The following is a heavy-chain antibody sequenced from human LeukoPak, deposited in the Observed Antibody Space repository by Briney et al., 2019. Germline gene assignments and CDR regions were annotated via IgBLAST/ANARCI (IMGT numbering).Heavy chain of an antibody. CDR1: GYTFTGYY. D-gene: IGHD6-13*01. J-gene: IGHJ4*02. CDR3: ARAEYSSSWSDY. Sequence: ASVKVSCKASGYTFTGYYMHWVRQAPGQGLEWMGWINPNSGGTNYAQKFQGRVTMTRDTSISTAYMELRSLRSDDTAVYYCARAEYSSSWSDYWGQGTLVTVSS. CDR2: INPNSGGT. V-gene: IGHV1-2*02.